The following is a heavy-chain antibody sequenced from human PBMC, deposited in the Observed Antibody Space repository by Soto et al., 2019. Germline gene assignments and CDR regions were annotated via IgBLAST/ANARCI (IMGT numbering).Heavy chain of an antibody. V-gene: IGHV1-69*02. D-gene: IGHD6-19*01. CDR2: IIPILGIA. CDR1: GGAFSSYT. Sequence: QVQLVQSGAEVKKPGSSVKVSCKASGGAFSSYTISWVRQAPGQGLEWMGRIIPILGIANYAQKFQGRVTITADKSTSTAYMELSSLRSEDTAVYYCARSSSGWGYDYWGQGTLVTVSS. J-gene: IGHJ4*02. CDR3: ARSSSGWGYDY.